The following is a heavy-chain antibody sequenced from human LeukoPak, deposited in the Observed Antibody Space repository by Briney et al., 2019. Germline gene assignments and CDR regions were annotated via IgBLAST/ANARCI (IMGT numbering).Heavy chain of an antibody. Sequence: GGSLRLSCVASGFTFGKYWMSWVRPALGKGLEWVANIKLDGSEKNYVDSVKGRFTISRDNTKNSLYLQMNSLRAEDTAVFYCARDQYDTWSRRGNFDSWGQGTLVIVSS. V-gene: IGHV3-7*03. D-gene: IGHD3-3*01. CDR1: GFTFGKYW. CDR3: ARDQYDTWSRRGNFDS. CDR2: IKLDGSEK. J-gene: IGHJ4*02.